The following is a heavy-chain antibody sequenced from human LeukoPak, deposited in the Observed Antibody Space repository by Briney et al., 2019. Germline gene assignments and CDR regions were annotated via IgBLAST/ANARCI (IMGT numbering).Heavy chain of an antibody. CDR3: ARGFRVVRGVIRTYYYYYGMDV. J-gene: IGHJ6*02. Sequence: GSLRLSCAASGFTFSSYAMHWVRQAPGKGLEWVAAISYDGSNTYYADSVKGRFTISRDNSKNTLYLQMNSLRAEDMAVYYCARGFRVVRGVIRTYYYYYGMDVWGQGTTVTVSS. V-gene: IGHV3-30*04. CDR2: ISYDGSNT. D-gene: IGHD3-10*01. CDR1: GFTFSSYA.